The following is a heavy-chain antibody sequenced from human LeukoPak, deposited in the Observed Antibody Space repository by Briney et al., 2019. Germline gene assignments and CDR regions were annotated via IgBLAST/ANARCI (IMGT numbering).Heavy chain of an antibody. CDR1: GFIFSHYG. D-gene: IGHD5-18*01. V-gene: IGHV3-30*02. CDR3: AKGGGGYSYGYYFDY. CDR2: IQNDASTE. J-gene: IGHJ4*02. Sequence: GGSLRLSCAASGFIFSHYGMHWVRQAPGKGLEWVAVIQNDASTENFADSVKGRFTISRDNSKNTVSLQMNSLRAEDTAVYYCAKGGGGYSYGYYFDYWGQGTLVTVSS.